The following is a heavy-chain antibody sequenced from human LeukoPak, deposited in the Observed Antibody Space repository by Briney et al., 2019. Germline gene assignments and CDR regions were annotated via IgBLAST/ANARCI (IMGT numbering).Heavy chain of an antibody. CDR2: IKSKTDGGTT. J-gene: IGHJ4*02. CDR3: TTVDTMVRGVSPF. Sequence: GGSLRLSCAASGFTFSNAWMSWVRQAPGKGLEWVGRIKSKTDGGTTDYAAPVKGGSTISRDDSKNTLYLQMNSLKTEDTAVYYCTTVDTMVRGVSPFWGQGTLVTVSS. CDR1: GFTFSNAW. V-gene: IGHV3-15*01. D-gene: IGHD3-10*01.